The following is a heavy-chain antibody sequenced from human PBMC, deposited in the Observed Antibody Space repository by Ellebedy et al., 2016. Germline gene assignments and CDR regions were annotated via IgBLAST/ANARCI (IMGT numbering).Heavy chain of an antibody. V-gene: IGHV3-20*04. CDR3: ARDRSVVMASDAFDI. CDR2: INWNGGST. J-gene: IGHJ3*02. D-gene: IGHD4-23*01. CDR1: GFTFDDYG. Sequence: GGSLRLSCAASGFTFDDYGISWVRQAPGKGLEWVSGINWNGGSTGYADSVKGRFTISRDNAKNSLYLQMNSLRAEDTSLYYCARDRSVVMASDAFDIWGQGTMVTVSS.